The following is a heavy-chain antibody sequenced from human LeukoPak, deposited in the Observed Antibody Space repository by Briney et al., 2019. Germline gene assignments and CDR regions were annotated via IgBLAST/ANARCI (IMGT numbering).Heavy chain of an antibody. CDR3: ARHGRLRYFDY. Sequence: SETLSLTCTVSGGSISSHYWSWIRQPPGKGLEWIGYIYYSGSTNYNPSLKSRVTISVDTSKNQFSLKLSSVTAADTAVYYCARHGRLRYFDYWGQGTLVTVSS. D-gene: IGHD3-9*01. V-gene: IGHV4-59*08. J-gene: IGHJ4*02. CDR1: GGSISSHY. CDR2: IYYSGST.